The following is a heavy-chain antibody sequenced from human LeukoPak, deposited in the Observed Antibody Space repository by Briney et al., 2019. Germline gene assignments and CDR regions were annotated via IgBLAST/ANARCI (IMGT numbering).Heavy chain of an antibody. D-gene: IGHD2-15*01. CDR2: INPNSGGT. V-gene: IGHV1-2*02. J-gene: IGHJ6*02. CDR3: ARNYCSGGSCYSYYYYGMDV. CDR1: GYTFTGYY. Sequence: GASVKVSCKASGYTFTGYYMHWVRQAPGQGLEWMGWINPNSGGTNYAQKFQGRVTMTRDTSTSTVYMELSSLRSEDTAVYYCARNYCSGGSCYSYYYYGMDVWGQGTTVTVSS.